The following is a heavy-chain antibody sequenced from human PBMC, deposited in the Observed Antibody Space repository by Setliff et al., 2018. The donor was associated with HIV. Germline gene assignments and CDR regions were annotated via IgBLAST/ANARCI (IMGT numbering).Heavy chain of an antibody. CDR3: ARRHVVGAIQGFYYYTLDV. D-gene: IGHD1-26*01. Sequence: TSETLSLTCTVSGGSINNYYWNWIRQTPGKGLEWIGNIYTSGSTNYNPSLKSRVTISLHTSKNQFSLRLTSVTAADTAVYSCARRHVVGAIQGFYYYTLDVWGQGTTVTVSS. CDR1: GGSINNYY. V-gene: IGHV4-4*09. CDR2: IYTSGST. J-gene: IGHJ6*02.